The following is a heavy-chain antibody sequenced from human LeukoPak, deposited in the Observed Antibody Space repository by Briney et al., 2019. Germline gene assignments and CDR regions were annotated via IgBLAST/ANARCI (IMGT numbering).Heavy chain of an antibody. Sequence: GGSLRLSCAASGFTVSRYYISCVRQAPGKGLEWVSVIYSGGSTYYADSVKGRFTISRDNSKNTLYLQMNSLRAEDTAVYYCAREGLWVGLDSGKTRQAYWESWGQGTMVTVSS. CDR3: AREGLWVGLDSGKTRQAYWES. CDR2: IYSGGST. J-gene: IGHJ3*01. D-gene: IGHD2-21*01. V-gene: IGHV3-53*01. CDR1: GFTVSRYY.